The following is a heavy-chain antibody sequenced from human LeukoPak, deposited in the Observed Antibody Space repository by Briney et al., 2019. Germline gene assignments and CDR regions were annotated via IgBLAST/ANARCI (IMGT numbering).Heavy chain of an antibody. Sequence: SVKVSCKASGGTFSSYAISWVRQAPGQGLEWMGRIIPILGIANYAQKFQGRVTITADKSTSTAYMELSSLRSDDTAVYYCARASQEYCSSTSCYGFDYWGQGTLVTVSS. V-gene: IGHV1-69*04. J-gene: IGHJ4*02. CDR2: IIPILGIA. CDR3: ARASQEYCSSTSCYGFDY. CDR1: GGTFSSYA. D-gene: IGHD2-2*01.